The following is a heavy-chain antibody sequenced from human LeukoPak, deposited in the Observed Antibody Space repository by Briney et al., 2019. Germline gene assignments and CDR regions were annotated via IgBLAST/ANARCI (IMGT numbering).Heavy chain of an antibody. CDR3: ARKILITFGPNSHPMDV. Sequence: PGGSLRLSCAASGFTFSVYNMSWIRQAPGKGLEWVANISSSGFSVDYAHSVKGRFIISRDNVKNTLSLQMNSLRAGDTAVYYCARKILITFGPNSHPMDVWGQGTTVTVS. D-gene: IGHD3-16*01. CDR1: GFTFSVYN. J-gene: IGHJ6*02. V-gene: IGHV3-11*01. CDR2: ISSSGFSV.